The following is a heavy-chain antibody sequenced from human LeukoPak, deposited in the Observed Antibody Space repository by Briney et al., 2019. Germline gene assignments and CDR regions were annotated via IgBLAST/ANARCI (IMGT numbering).Heavy chain of an antibody. V-gene: IGHV3-23*01. CDR1: GFTFSSYA. D-gene: IGHD3-10*01. CDR3: AKSGEGRRPYYFDY. Sequence: PGGSLRLSCAASGFTFSSYAMSWVRQAPGKGLEWVSGITGSGSGTYYADSVKGQFTISRDNAKNTLYLQMNSLRVEDTAVYYCAKSGEGRRPYYFDYWGQGTLVTVSS. CDR2: ITGSGSGT. J-gene: IGHJ4*02.